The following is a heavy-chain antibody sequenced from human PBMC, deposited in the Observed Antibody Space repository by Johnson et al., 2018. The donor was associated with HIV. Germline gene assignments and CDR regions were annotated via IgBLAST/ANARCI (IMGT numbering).Heavy chain of an antibody. CDR2: ISWISGTI. J-gene: IGHJ3*02. CDR3: AKDLRLSSGQWLVQGGAFDI. CDR1: GFTFDDYA. V-gene: IGHV3-9*01. Sequence: QLVESGGGVARPGGSLRLSCAASGFTFDDYAMHWVRQAPGKGLEWVSGISWISGTIGYADSVKGRFTISRDNAKKSLYLQMDSLRAEDTALYYCAKDLRLSSGQWLVQGGAFDIWGQGTMVTVSS. D-gene: IGHD6-19*01.